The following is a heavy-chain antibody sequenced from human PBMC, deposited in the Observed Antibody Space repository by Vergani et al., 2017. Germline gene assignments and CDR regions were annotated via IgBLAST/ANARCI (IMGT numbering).Heavy chain of an antibody. D-gene: IGHD2-2*01. CDR3: ARDLGAIVVVPAAPIHNDNWFDP. Sequence: QVQLVQSGAEVKKPGSSVKVSCKASGGTFSSYTISWVRQAPGQGLEWMGRIIPILGIANYAQKFQGRVTITADKSTRTAYMELSSLRSEATAVYYCARDLGAIVVVPAAPIHNDNWFDPWGQGTLVTVSS. J-gene: IGHJ5*02. V-gene: IGHV1-69*02. CDR1: GGTFSSYT. CDR2: IIPILGIA.